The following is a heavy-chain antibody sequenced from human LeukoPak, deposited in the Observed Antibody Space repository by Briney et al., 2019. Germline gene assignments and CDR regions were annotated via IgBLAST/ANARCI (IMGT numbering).Heavy chain of an antibody. CDR1: GFMFSSNW. J-gene: IGHJ4*02. D-gene: IGHD2-21*02. CDR3: ARERTATVLFDY. CDR2: IKEDGTET. Sequence: GGSLRLSCAASGFMFSSNWMSWVRLAPGKGLEWVANIKEDGTETYYVDSVKGRFTISRDNSKNTLYLQMNSLRAEDTAVYYCARERTATVLFDYWGQGTLVTVSS. V-gene: IGHV3-7*01.